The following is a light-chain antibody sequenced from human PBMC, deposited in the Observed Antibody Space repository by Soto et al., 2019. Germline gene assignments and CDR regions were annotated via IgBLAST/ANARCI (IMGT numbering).Light chain of an antibody. CDR3: QHYGSSPST. CDR2: SAS. CDR1: QSISGTY. Sequence: DTVLTQSPGTLSLTSGERATLSCRASQSISGTYLAWYQQKPGQSPRLLIYSASTRAPGIPDRFSGSGSGTDFTLTISRLEPEDFAVYYYQHYGSSPSTFGRGTKVEIK. V-gene: IGKV3-20*01. J-gene: IGKJ1*01.